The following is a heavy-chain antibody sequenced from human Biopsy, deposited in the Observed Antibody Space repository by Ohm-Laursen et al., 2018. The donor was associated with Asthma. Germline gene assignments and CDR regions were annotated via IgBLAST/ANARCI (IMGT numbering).Heavy chain of an antibody. CDR3: ASYEVVTAILPMDV. Sequence: SLRLSCTASGFAFGSYGLHWVRQAPGKGLEWVAVISFDGSNKYYGDSVKGRFTIARDNSKNTVYLQMNSLRAEDTAVYYCASYEVVTAILPMDVWGQGTTVTVSS. D-gene: IGHD2-21*02. CDR2: ISFDGSNK. J-gene: IGHJ6*02. CDR1: GFAFGSYG. V-gene: IGHV3-30*03.